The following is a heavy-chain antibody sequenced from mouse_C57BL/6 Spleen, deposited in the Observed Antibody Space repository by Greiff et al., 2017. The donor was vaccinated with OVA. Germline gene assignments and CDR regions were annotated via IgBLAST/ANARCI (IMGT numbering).Heavy chain of an antibody. D-gene: IGHD2-5*01. J-gene: IGHJ4*01. CDR2: ISDGGSYT. V-gene: IGHV5-4*03. Sequence: EVKLVESGGGLVKPGGSLKLSCAASGFTFSSYAMSWVRQTPEKRLEWVATISDGGSYTYYPANVKGRFTISRDNAKNNLYLQMSHLKSEDTAMYYCARGNYSNYGAMDYWGQGTSVTVSS. CDR3: ARGNYSNYGAMDY. CDR1: GFTFSSYA.